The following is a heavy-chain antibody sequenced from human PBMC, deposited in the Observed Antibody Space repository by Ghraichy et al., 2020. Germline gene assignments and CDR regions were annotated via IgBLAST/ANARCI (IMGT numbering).Heavy chain of an antibody. CDR3: ATTDIVATHYYYYYGMDV. D-gene: IGHD5-12*01. V-gene: IGHV4-34*01. J-gene: IGHJ6*02. CDR2: INHSGST. Sequence: SQTLSLTCAVYGGSFSGYYWSWIRQPPGKGLEWIGEINHSGSTNYNPSLKSRVTISVDTSKNQFSLKLSSVTAADTAVYYCATTDIVATHYYYYYGMDVWGQGTTVTVSS. CDR1: GGSFSGYY.